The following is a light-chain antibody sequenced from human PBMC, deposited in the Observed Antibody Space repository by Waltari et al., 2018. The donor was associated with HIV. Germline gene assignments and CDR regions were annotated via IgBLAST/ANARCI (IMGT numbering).Light chain of an antibody. Sequence: QSVLTQPPSVSGAPGQRVPISCTGSSSNIGAGSDVTWYQQLPGTAPKLLIYGNSNRPSGVPDRFSGSKSGTSASLAITGLQAEDEADYYCQSYDSSLSGPWVFGGGTKLTVL. V-gene: IGLV1-40*01. CDR3: QSYDSSLSGPWV. CDR1: SSNIGAGSD. CDR2: GNS. J-gene: IGLJ3*02.